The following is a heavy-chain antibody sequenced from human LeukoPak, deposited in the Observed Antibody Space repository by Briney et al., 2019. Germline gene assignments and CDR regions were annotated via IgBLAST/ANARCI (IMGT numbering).Heavy chain of an antibody. Sequence: GGSLRLSCAASGFTFDKTWMHWVRQVPGKGLVWVSVINNDGRSTNYPDSVEGRFTISRDNSKNTLYLQMNSLRAEDTAVYYCVRDDRGYSGYHFDYWGQGTLVTVSS. CDR2: INNDGRST. CDR3: VRDDRGYSGYHFDY. CDR1: GFTFDKTW. J-gene: IGHJ4*02. D-gene: IGHD5-12*01. V-gene: IGHV3-74*01.